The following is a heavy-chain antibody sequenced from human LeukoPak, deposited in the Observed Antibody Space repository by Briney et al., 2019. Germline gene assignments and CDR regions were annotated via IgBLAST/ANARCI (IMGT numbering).Heavy chain of an antibody. D-gene: IGHD4-11*01. J-gene: IGHJ6*03. CDR2: INPNSGGT. V-gene: IGHV1-2*02. Sequence: GASVKVSCKASGYTFTGYYIHWVRQAPGQGLEWSGWINPNSGGTNYAQKLQGRVTMTRDTSISTAYMELSRLRSDDTAVYYCAGETTYYYYYYMDVWGKGTTVTVSS. CDR3: AGETTYYYYYYMDV. CDR1: GYTFTGYY.